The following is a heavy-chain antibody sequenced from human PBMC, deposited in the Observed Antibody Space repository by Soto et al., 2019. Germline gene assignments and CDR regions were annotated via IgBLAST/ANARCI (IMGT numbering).Heavy chain of an antibody. D-gene: IGHD3-3*01. CDR1: GFTFSSYW. V-gene: IGHV3-7*01. CDR3: ARDGPPYYDFWSGYSHFDY. Sequence: GGSLRLSCAASGFTFSSYWMSWVRQAPGKGLEWVANIKQDGSEKYYVDSVKGRFTISRDNAKNSLYLQMNSLRAEDTAVYYCARDGPPYYDFWSGYSHFDYWDQGTLVTVSS. J-gene: IGHJ4*02. CDR2: IKQDGSEK.